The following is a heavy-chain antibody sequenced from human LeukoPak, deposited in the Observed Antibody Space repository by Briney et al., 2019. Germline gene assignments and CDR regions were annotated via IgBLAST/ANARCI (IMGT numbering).Heavy chain of an antibody. CDR1: GYTFTGYY. CDR3: ARKPAAYNWFDP. Sequence: GASVKVSCKASGYTFTGYYMHWVRQAPGQGLEWMGWINPNSGGTNYAQKFQGRVTMTRDTSISTAYMELSRLRSDDTAVYYCARKPAAYNWFDPWDQGTLVTVSS. D-gene: IGHD2-2*01. V-gene: IGHV1-2*02. J-gene: IGHJ5*02. CDR2: INPNSGGT.